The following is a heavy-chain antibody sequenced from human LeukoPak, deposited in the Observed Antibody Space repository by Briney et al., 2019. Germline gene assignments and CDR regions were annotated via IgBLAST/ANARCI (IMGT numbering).Heavy chain of an antibody. V-gene: IGHV1-18*04. CDR1: GYTFTSYG. Sequence: GASLKVSCKASGYTFTSYGISWVRQAPGQGLEWMGWINAGNGNTKYSQKFQGRVTITRDTSASTAYMELSSLRSEDTAVYYCARDRGGSGSYLGRYLNYWGQGTLVTVSS. D-gene: IGHD3-10*01. CDR2: INAGNGNT. CDR3: ARDRGGSGSYLGRYLNY. J-gene: IGHJ4*02.